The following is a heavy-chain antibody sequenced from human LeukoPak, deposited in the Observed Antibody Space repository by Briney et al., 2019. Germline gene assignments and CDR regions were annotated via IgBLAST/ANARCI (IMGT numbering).Heavy chain of an antibody. D-gene: IGHD5-18*01. V-gene: IGHV3-21*04. CDR2: ISSSSSYI. CDR3: AKEYSYGYSGFDY. J-gene: IGHJ4*02. CDR1: GFTFSSYS. Sequence: GGSLRLSCAASGFTFSSYSMNWVRQAPGKGLEWVSSISSSSSYIYYADSVKGRFTISRDNAKNSLYLQMNSLRAEDTALYYCAKEYSYGYSGFDYWGQGTLVTVSS.